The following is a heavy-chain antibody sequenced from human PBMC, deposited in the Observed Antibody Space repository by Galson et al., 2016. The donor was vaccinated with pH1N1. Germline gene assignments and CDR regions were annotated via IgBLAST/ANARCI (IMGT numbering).Heavy chain of an antibody. J-gene: IGHJ4*02. CDR2: IDPSNGGT. CDR1: GYIFTRDY. CDR3: IRDLGRLRDF. V-gene: IGHV1-46*03. Sequence: QSGAEVKKPGSSVKVSCKASGYIFTRDYFHWVRQAPGQGLEWMGVIDPSNGGTTFAQKFQGLVTMTRDTSTSTVYMELSGLKSDDTAVYYCIRDLGRLRDFWGQGTLVTVSS. D-gene: IGHD7-27*01.